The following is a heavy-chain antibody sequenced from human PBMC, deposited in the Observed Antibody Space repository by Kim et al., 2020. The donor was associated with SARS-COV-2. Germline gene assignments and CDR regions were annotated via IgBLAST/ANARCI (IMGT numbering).Heavy chain of an antibody. Sequence: SETLSLTCAVYGGSFSGYYWSWIRQPPGKGLEWIGEINQSGSTNYNPSLKSRVTISVDTSKNQFSLKLTSVTAADTAVYYCARKGRQQLAYWGQGTLVTVSS. CDR2: INQSGST. V-gene: IGHV4-34*01. CDR3: ARKGRQQLAY. D-gene: IGHD6-13*01. CDR1: GGSFSGYY. J-gene: IGHJ4*02.